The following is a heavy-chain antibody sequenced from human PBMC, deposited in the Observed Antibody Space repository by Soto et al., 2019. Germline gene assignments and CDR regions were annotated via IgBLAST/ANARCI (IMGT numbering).Heavy chain of an antibody. Sequence: QVQLVESGGGVVQPGRSLRLSCTASGFTFSSYGMHWVRQAPGKGLEWVAVIWYDGSNKYYADSVKGRFTISRDNSKNTLYLQMNRLRAEDTAVYYCARDPVLGDFWSGPSGDYWGQGTLVTVSS. CDR1: GFTFSSYG. D-gene: IGHD3-3*01. J-gene: IGHJ4*02. V-gene: IGHV3-33*01. CDR3: ARDPVLGDFWSGPSGDY. CDR2: IWYDGSNK.